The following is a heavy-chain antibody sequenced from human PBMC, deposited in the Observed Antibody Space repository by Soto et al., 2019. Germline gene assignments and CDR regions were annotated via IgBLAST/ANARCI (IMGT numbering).Heavy chain of an antibody. Sequence: GGSLRLSCTASGFTFSSYAMSWVRQAQGKGLEWVSAISGGGGSTYYADSVKGRFTISRDNSKNTLYLQMNSLRAEDTAVYYCAKGAAAGFYYYYGMDVWGQGTTVTVSS. D-gene: IGHD6-13*01. CDR2: ISGGGGST. V-gene: IGHV3-23*01. CDR1: GFTFSSYA. J-gene: IGHJ6*02. CDR3: AKGAAAGFYYYYGMDV.